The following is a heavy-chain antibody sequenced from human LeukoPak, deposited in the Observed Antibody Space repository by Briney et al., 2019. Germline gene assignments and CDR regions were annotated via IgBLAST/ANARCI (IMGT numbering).Heavy chain of an antibody. CDR1: GFTFTSYS. D-gene: IGHD1-26*01. CDR2: ISGGGGST. V-gene: IGHV3-23*01. J-gene: IGHJ4*02. Sequence: GGSLRLSCAASGFTFTSYSMNWVRQAPGKGLEWVSTISGGGGSTYYADSVKGRFTISRDNSKNTLYLQVNSLRAEDTAVYYCAKGGKWDVTPFDYWGQGTLVTVPS. CDR3: AKGGKWDVTPFDY.